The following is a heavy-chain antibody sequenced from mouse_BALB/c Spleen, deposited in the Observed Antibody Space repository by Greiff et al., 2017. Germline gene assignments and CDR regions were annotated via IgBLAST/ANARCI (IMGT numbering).Heavy chain of an antibody. V-gene: IGHV1S81*02. CDR1: GYTFTSYY. CDR3: TRSPYDGYYYAMDY. CDR2: INPSNGGT. D-gene: IGHD2-3*01. Sequence: QVQLKQPGAELVKPGASVKLSCKASGYTFTSYYMYWVKQRPGQGLEWIGGINPSNGGTNFNEKFKSKATLTVDKSSSTAYMQLSSLTSEDSAVYYCTRSPYDGYYYAMDYWGQGTSVTVSS. J-gene: IGHJ4*01.